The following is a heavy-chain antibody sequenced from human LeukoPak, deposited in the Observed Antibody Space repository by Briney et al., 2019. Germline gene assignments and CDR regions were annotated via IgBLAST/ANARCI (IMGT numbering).Heavy chain of an antibody. J-gene: IGHJ2*01. CDR2: INHSGST. CDR3: ARVLEGSSGQHWYFDL. Sequence: SETLSLTCAVSGGSFSGYYWSWIRQPPGKGLEWIGEINHSGSTNYNPSIKSRVTISVDTSKNQFSLRLSSVTAADTAVYYCARVLEGSSGQHWYFDLWGRGTLVTVSS. D-gene: IGHD6-19*01. CDR1: GGSFSGYY. V-gene: IGHV4-34*01.